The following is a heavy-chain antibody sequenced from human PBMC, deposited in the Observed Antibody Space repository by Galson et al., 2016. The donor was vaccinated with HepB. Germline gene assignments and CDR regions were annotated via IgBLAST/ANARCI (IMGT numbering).Heavy chain of an antibody. CDR2: INPYNENT. D-gene: IGHD6-19*01. V-gene: IGHV1-18*01. CDR3: AREHVDSRGWYLDY. J-gene: IGHJ4*02. CDR1: DYTFTSYG. Sequence: SVKVSCKASDYTFTSYGISWVRQAPGQGLEWMGWINPYNENTDHAQKFQGRVTMTTDTSTSTVYMELRSLRSDDTAVYYCAREHVDSRGWYLDYWGQGTLVTVAS.